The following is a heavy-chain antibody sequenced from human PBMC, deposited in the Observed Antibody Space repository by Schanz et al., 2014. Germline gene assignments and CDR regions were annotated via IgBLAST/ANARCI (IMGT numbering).Heavy chain of an antibody. CDR3: AKGQGAVINNWYFDL. D-gene: IGHD2-21*01. CDR1: GFTFSSYA. CDR2: ISGGGGGYR. V-gene: IGHV3-23*01. J-gene: IGHJ2*01. Sequence: EVQLLESGGCLVQPGGSLRLSCAVSGFTFSSYAMSWVRQAPGKGLEWVSTISGGGGGYRPYADSVKGRFTSSRDNSINTLSLQMNSLSADDTAVYYCAKGQGAVINNWYFDLWGRGTLVTVSS.